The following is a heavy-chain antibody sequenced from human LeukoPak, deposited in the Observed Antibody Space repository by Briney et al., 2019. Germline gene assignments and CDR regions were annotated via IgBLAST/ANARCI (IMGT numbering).Heavy chain of an antibody. D-gene: IGHD3-10*01. CDR3: ARVQARWFGELLSRGYYMDV. CDR1: GGSFSGYY. V-gene: IGHV4-34*01. CDR2: INHSGST. Sequence: SETLSLTCAVYGGSFSGYYWSWIRQPPGKGLEWIGEINHSGSTNYHPSLKSRVTISVDTSKNQFSLKLSSVTAADTAVYYCARVQARWFGELLSRGYYMDVWGKGTTVTISS. J-gene: IGHJ6*03.